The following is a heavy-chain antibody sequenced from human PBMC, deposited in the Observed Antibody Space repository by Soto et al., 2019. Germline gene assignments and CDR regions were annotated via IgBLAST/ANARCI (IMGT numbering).Heavy chain of an antibody. Sequence: ASVKVSCKASGYSFTDYHIHWVRQSPGQGLEWLGRINPKSGGTSTAQKFQGWVTMTTDTSISTASMELTRLTSDDTAIYYCARGDSTDCSNGVCSFFYNHDMDVWGQGTTVTVSS. D-gene: IGHD2-8*01. CDR3: ARGDSTDCSNGVCSFFYNHDMDV. J-gene: IGHJ6*02. CDR1: GYSFTDYH. V-gene: IGHV1-2*04. CDR2: INPKSGGT.